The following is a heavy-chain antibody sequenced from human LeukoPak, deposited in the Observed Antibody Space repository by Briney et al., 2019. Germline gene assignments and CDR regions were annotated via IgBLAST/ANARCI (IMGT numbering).Heavy chain of an antibody. Sequence: GGSLRLSCGASGFTFSSFGMHWVRQAPDKGLEWVAFVRFDGSNTYYSDSVRGRFTISRDNSKNKLYLQMNSLRGEDTAVYYCAKEIYGDFGYWGQGTLVTVSS. V-gene: IGHV3-30*02. CDR3: AKEIYGDFGY. D-gene: IGHD4-17*01. CDR1: GFTFSSFG. CDR2: VRFDGSNT. J-gene: IGHJ4*02.